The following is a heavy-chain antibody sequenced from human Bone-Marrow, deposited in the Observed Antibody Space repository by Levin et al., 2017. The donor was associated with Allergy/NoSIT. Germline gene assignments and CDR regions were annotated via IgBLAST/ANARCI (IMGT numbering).Heavy chain of an antibody. CDR2: MYYGGTS. V-gene: IGHV4-59*02. CDR3: ARDQSSGYSLFDY. CDR1: NGSVSGYY. J-gene: IGHJ4*02. Sequence: ASETLSLTCSVSNGSVSGYYWSWIRQSPGRGLEWIGYMYYGGTSNYNASLKSRVSISVDTSKNQFSLKLTSVTAADTAVYYCARDQSSGYSLFDYWGQGTLVTVSS. D-gene: IGHD3-22*01.